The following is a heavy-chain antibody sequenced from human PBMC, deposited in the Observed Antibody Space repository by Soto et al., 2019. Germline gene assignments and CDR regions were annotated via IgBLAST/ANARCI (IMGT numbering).Heavy chain of an antibody. D-gene: IGHD6-6*01. CDR3: ACSSSADYYYYYYGMDV. Sequence: NPSDTLSLTCTVSGGSISSYYWSWIRQPPGKGLEWIGYIYYSGSTNYNPSLKSRVTISVDTSKNQFSLKLSSVTAADTAVYYCACSSSADYYYYYYGMDVWGQGTTVTVSS. J-gene: IGHJ6*02. V-gene: IGHV4-59*07. CDR1: GGSISSYY. CDR2: IYYSGST.